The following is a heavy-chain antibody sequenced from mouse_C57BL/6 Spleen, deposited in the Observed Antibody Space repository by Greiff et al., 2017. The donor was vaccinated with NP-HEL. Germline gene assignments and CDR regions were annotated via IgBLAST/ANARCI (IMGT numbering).Heavy chain of an antibody. Sequence: QVQLQQSGAELAKPGASVKLSCKASGYTFTSYWMHWVKQRPGQGLEWIGYIYPSSGYTKYNQKFKDKATLTADKSSSTAYMQLSSLTYEDSAVYYCARTYGSSYYAMDYWGQGTSVTVSS. CDR3: ARTYGSSYYAMDY. CDR2: IYPSSGYT. CDR1: GYTFTSYW. J-gene: IGHJ4*01. V-gene: IGHV1-7*01. D-gene: IGHD1-1*01.